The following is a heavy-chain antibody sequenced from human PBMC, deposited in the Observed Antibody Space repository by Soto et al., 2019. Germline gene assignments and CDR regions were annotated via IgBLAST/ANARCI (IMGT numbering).Heavy chain of an antibody. J-gene: IGHJ6*02. CDR3: ARDRIVTPPSTGYYGMDV. CDR1: GFTVSSNY. Sequence: GGSLRLSCAASGFTVSSNYMSWVRQAPGKGLEWVSVIYSGGSTYYADSVKGRFTISRDNSKNTLYLQMNSLRAEDTAVYYCARDRIVTPPSTGYYGMDVWGQGTTVTVSS. V-gene: IGHV3-66*01. CDR2: IYSGGST. D-gene: IGHD2-21*01.